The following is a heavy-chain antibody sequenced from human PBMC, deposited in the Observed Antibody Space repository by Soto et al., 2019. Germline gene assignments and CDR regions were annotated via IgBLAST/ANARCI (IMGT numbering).Heavy chain of an antibody. Sequence: EVHLVESGGALVQPGGSLRLSCAASGPTFSDYWMTWVRQTPGKGLEGVANMNPDGSEQYYLDSVKGRFTISRDNAKNSLYLQMNNLRGEDTAVYYCTRDLNHDCGPWGQGTQVIVSS. D-gene: IGHD2-21*01. CDR3: TRDLNHDCGP. J-gene: IGHJ5*02. V-gene: IGHV3-7*04. CDR1: GPTFSDYW. CDR2: MNPDGSEQ.